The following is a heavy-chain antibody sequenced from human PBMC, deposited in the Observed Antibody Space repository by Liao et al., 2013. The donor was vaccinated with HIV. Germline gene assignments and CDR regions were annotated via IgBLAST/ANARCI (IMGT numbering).Heavy chain of an antibody. CDR2: IYTSGST. D-gene: IGHD6-13*01. Sequence: QVQLQESGPGLVKPSETLSLTCTVSGGSISSYYWSWIRQPAGKGLEWIGRIYTSGSTNYNPSLKSRVTMSVDTSKNQFSLKLSSVTAADTAVYYCARGIRIAAAVTPTYYYMDVWAKGTDGHRLL. CDR3: ARGIRIAAAVTPTYYYMDV. J-gene: IGHJ6*03. CDR1: GGSISSYY. V-gene: IGHV4-4*07.